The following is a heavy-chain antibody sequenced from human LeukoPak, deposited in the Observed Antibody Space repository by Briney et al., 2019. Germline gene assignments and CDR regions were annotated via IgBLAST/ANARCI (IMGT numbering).Heavy chain of an antibody. CDR3: AKDRYGRDGYAPDGPSYDY. Sequence: GGSLRLSCAASGFTFSSYWMHWVRQAPGKGLVWVSRIKSDGSSTNYADSVKGRFNISRDNAKNTLYLQMNSLRAEDTAVYYCAKDRYGRDGYAPDGPSYDYWGQGTLVTVSS. D-gene: IGHD5-24*01. CDR2: IKSDGSST. CDR1: GFTFSSYW. J-gene: IGHJ4*02. V-gene: IGHV3-74*01.